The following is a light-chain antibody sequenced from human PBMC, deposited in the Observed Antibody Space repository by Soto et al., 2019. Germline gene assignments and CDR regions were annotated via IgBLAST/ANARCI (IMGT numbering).Light chain of an antibody. V-gene: IGKV3-20*01. J-gene: IGKJ1*01. CDR3: QQYNNWPRT. CDR1: HSISSNY. Sequence: EIVLTQSPGTLSLSPVEIATLSCRASHSISSNYLAWYQQKPGQAPRLLIHGASSRATGIPARFSGSGSGTDFTLTISSLQSEDFAVYYCQQYNNWPRTFGQGTTGDIK. CDR2: GAS.